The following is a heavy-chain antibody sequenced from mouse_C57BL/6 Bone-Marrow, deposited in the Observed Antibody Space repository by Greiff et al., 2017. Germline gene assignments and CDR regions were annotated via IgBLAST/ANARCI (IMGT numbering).Heavy chain of an antibody. CDR2: ISSGGDYI. D-gene: IGHD6-1*01. V-gene: IGHV5-9-1*02. J-gene: IGHJ2*01. CDR1: GFTFSSYA. CDR3: TRVPIEVPGYFDY. Sequence: EVNVVESGEGLVKPGGSLKLSCAASGFTFSSYAMSWVRQTPEKRLEWVAYISSGGDYIYYADTVKGRFTISRDNARNTLYLQMSSLKSEDTAMYYCTRVPIEVPGYFDYWGQGTTLTVSS.